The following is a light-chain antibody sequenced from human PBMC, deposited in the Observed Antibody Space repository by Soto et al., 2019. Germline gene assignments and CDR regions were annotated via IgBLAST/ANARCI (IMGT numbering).Light chain of an antibody. CDR1: SGHSSYA. Sequence: QPVLTQSPSASASLGASVKLTCTLNSGHSSYAIAWHQQQPEKGPRYLMKLNSDGSHSKGDGIPDRFSGSSSGAERYLTISSLQSEDEADYYCQTWGSGIHVFGGGTKVTVL. V-gene: IGLV4-69*01. CDR2: LNSDGSH. CDR3: QTWGSGIHV. J-gene: IGLJ2*01.